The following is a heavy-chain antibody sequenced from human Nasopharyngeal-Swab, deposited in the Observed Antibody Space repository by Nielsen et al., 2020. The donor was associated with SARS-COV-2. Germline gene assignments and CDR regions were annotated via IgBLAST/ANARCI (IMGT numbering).Heavy chain of an antibody. CDR3: ASGQCINGVCNPTDGSDV. Sequence: SVKVSCKASGFSITYRFLHWMRQGPGQALEWMGWSTPFDGNAKYAQKFQGRVSITRDGSRTTASLELSSLRPDDTAMYFCASGQCINGVCNPTDGSDVWGQGTPVTVSS. V-gene: IGHV1-45*02. D-gene: IGHD2-8*01. CDR2: STPFDGNA. CDR1: GFSITYRF. J-gene: IGHJ6*02.